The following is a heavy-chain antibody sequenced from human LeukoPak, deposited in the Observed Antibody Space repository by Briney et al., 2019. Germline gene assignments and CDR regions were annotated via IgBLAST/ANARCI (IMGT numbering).Heavy chain of an antibody. CDR1: GGSVSSGDYY. Sequence: SQTLSLTCTVSGGSVSSGDYYWRGIRHPPGKGLEGFWYIYYSGSNYHNPPLKSRVTKSVDTSKNQFSLKLSSVTAADTALYYCARVNFWSGYYDPSSDWFDPWGQGTLVTVSS. CDR3: ARVNFWSGYYDPSSDWFDP. V-gene: IGHV4-30-4*08. J-gene: IGHJ5*02. CDR2: IYYSGSN. D-gene: IGHD3-3*01.